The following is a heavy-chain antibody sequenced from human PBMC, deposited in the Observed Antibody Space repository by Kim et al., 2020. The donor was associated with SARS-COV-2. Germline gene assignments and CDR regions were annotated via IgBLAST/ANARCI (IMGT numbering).Heavy chain of an antibody. D-gene: IGHD3-10*01. CDR3: ARAAFVMVRGVTITQRVGFDN. CDR2: INESGST. J-gene: IGHJ3*02. CDR1: GGSFSDF. V-gene: IGHV4-34*01. Sequence: YGGSFSDFWGWIRQPPGKGLEWIGEINESGSTNHNPSLKSRVSISVDTSKNQFSLRLTSVTAADTAVYYCARAAFVMVRGVTITQRVGFDNW.